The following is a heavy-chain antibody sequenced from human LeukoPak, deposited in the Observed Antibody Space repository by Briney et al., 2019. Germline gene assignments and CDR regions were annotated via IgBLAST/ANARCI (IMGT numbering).Heavy chain of an antibody. J-gene: IGHJ3*02. CDR3: ARIRDGYNDAYDI. CDR2: INPGGGNT. Sequence: ASVKVSCKASGYTFTGYYMHWVRQAPGQGLEWMGLINPGGGNTNYAQNFQGRVTMTRDTSASTVYMQLSSLRSEDTAMYYCARIRDGYNDAYDIRGQGTVVTVPS. CDR1: GYTFTGYY. V-gene: IGHV1-46*01. D-gene: IGHD5-24*01.